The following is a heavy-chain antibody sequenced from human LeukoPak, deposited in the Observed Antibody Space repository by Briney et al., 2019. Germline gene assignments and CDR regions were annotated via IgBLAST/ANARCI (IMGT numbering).Heavy chain of an antibody. CDR2: IIPIFGTA. Sequence: GASVKVSCKASGYTFTSYGISWVRQAPGQGLEWMGGIIPIFGTANYAQKFQGRVTITADESTSTAYMELSSLRSEDTAVYYCARVGYYDSSKHAFDIWGQGTMVTVSS. J-gene: IGHJ3*02. CDR1: GYTFTSYG. CDR3: ARVGYYDSSKHAFDI. V-gene: IGHV1-69*13. D-gene: IGHD3-22*01.